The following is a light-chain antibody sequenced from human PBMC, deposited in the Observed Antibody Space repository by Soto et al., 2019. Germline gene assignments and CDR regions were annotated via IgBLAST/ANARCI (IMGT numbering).Light chain of an antibody. V-gene: IGKV3-11*01. CDR2: GAS. Sequence: DIVLTRSPATLSLSPGERATLSCRASQSISSYLAWYQQKPGQAPRLLIYGASNRATGIPARFSGSGSGTDFTLTISSLESEDFAVYYCQQRSNWYTFGQGTKLEIK. CDR1: QSISSY. CDR3: QQRSNWYT. J-gene: IGKJ2*01.